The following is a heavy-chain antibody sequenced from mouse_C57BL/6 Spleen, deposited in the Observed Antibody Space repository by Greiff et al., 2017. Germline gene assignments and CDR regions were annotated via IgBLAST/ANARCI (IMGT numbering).Heavy chain of an antibody. J-gene: IGHJ3*01. CDR2: IDPENGDT. Sequence: VQLQQSGAELVRPGASVKLSCTASGFNIKDDYMHWVKQRPEQGLEWIGWIDPENGDTEYASKFQGKATIPADTSSNTAYLQLSSLTSEDTAVYYCTSVYYDYARGYWGQGTLVTVSA. D-gene: IGHD2-4*01. CDR3: TSVYYDYARGY. V-gene: IGHV14-4*01. CDR1: GFNIKDDY.